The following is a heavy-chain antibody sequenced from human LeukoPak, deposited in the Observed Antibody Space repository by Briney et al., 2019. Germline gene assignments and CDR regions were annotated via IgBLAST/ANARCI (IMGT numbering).Heavy chain of an antibody. J-gene: IGHJ4*02. CDR1: GGSISSYY. D-gene: IGHD5-24*01. Sequence: PSETLSLTCTVSGGSISSYYWSWIRQPPGKGLEWIGDIYYSGSTNYNPSLKSRVIISVDTSKNQFYLKLSSVTAADTAVYYCARVRGYRDGYNHPFDYWGQGTLVTVSS. V-gene: IGHV4-59*01. CDR3: ARVRGYRDGYNHPFDY. CDR2: IYYSGST.